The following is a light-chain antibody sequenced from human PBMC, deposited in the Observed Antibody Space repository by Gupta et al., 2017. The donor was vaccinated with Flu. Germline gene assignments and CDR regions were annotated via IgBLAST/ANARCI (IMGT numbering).Light chain of an antibody. CDR2: SNN. CDR3: AAWDDSLNGFYV. CDR1: SSNIGSNT. Sequence: QSVVTQPPSASGTPGQRVTISCSGSSSNIGSNTVNWYQQLPGTAPKVLIYSNNQRPSGVPDRCSCSTSGTSASPATSGLRSEDEADYYCAAWDDSLNGFYVFGTGTKVTVL. J-gene: IGLJ1*01. V-gene: IGLV1-44*01.